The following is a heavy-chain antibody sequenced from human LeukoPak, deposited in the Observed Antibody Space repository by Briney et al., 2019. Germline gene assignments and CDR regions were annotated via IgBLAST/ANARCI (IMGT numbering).Heavy chain of an antibody. V-gene: IGHV3-23*01. CDR3: ARDTIRFLGYYMDV. CDR2: ISGSGGST. J-gene: IGHJ6*03. CDR1: GLTFSSYG. Sequence: PGGSLRLSCAASGLTFSSYGMSWVRQAPGKGLEWVSAISGSGGSTYYADSVKGRFTISRDNAKNSLYLQMNSLRAEDTALYYCARDTIRFLGYYMDVWGKGTTVTVSS. D-gene: IGHD3-3*01.